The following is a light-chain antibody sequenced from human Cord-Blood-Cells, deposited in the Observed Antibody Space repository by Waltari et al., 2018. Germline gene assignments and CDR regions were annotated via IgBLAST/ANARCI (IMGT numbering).Light chain of an antibody. J-gene: IGKJ1*01. V-gene: IGKV1-39*01. CDR1: QSISSY. CDR3: QQSYSTPRT. Sequence: DIQMTQSTSSLSASVGERVTITCRASQSISSYLNWYQQKPGKAPKILIYAASSLQSGVPSRFSGSGSGTDFTLTISSLQPEDFATYYCQQSYSTPRTFGQGTKVEIK. CDR2: AAS.